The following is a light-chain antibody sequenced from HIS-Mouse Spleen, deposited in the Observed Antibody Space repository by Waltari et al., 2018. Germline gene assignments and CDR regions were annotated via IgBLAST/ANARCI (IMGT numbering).Light chain of an antibody. CDR2: RNN. CDR3: AAWDDSLSGWV. CDR1: GSNIGSNY. Sequence: QSVLTQPPSASGTPGQRVTISCSGSGSNIGSNYVYWYHQLPGTAPKLLIYRNNQRPSGVPDRFSGSKSGTSASLAISGLRSEDEADYYCAAWDDSLSGWVFGGGTKLTVL. J-gene: IGLJ3*02. V-gene: IGLV1-47*01.